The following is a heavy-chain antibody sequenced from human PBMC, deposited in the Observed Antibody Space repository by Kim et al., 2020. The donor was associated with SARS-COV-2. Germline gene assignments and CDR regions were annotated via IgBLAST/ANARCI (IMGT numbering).Heavy chain of an antibody. V-gene: IGHV1-69*01. CDR3: AGYQLRRFDP. D-gene: IGHD2-2*01. J-gene: IGHJ5*02. Sequence: TANYAQKFQGRVTITADESTSTAYMELSSMRSEDTAVYYCAGYQLRRFDPWGQGTLVTVSS. CDR2: TA.